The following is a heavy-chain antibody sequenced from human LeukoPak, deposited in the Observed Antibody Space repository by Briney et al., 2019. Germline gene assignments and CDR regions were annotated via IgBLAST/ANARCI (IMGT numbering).Heavy chain of an antibody. CDR3: ARVRWYQLLAGKEGYYYYYYYMDV. CDR2: IYYSGST. D-gene: IGHD2-2*01. J-gene: IGHJ6*03. Sequence: SETLSLTCTVSGGSISSGDYYWSWIRQPPGKGLEWIGYIYYSGSTYYNPSLKSRVTISVDTSKNQFSLKLSSVTAADTAVYYCARVRWYQLLAGKEGYYYYYYYMDVWGKGTTVTVSS. V-gene: IGHV4-30-4*08. CDR1: GGSISSGDYY.